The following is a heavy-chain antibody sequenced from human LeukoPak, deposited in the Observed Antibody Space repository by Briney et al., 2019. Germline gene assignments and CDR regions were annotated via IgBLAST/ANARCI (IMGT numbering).Heavy chain of an antibody. CDR3: ARTYSGYSYGMYWYFDL. CDR1: EFTVSSNS. CDR2: IYSGGST. V-gene: IGHV3-53*01. J-gene: IGHJ2*01. Sequence: GGSLRLSCAASEFTVSSNSMSWVRQAPGKGLEWVSVIYSGGSTYYADSVKGRFTISRDNSKNTLYLQMNSLRAEDTAVFYCARTYSGYSYGMYWYFDLWGRGTLVTVSS. D-gene: IGHD5-18*01.